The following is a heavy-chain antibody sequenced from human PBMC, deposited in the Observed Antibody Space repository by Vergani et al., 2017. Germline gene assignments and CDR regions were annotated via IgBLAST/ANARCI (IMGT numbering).Heavy chain of an antibody. CDR1: GGSFTSYH. J-gene: IGHJ6*03. D-gene: IGHD4-11*01. CDR2: IDYTGRP. V-gene: IGHV4-34*01. CDR3: ARVNTETHGHLYYYYYMDV. Sequence: QVQLQQWGGGLLKPSETLSLTCVVNGGSFTSYHWTWIRQSPGEGLEWVGDIDYTGRPYYNPSLKSRLTMSVDKSRNKFSLTLNSATATDTAIYFCARVNTETHGHLYYYYYMDVWDQGTAVTVS.